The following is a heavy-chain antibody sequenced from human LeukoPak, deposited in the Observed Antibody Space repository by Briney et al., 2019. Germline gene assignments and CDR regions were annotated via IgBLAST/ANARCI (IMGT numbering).Heavy chain of an antibody. CDR3: ARDLGRWLQLYYFDY. V-gene: IGHV1-2*02. D-gene: IGHD5-24*01. J-gene: IGHJ4*02. Sequence: GASVKVSCKASGYTFTGYYMHWVRQAPGQGLERMGWINPNSGGTNYAQKFQGRVTMTRDTSISTAYMELSRLRSDDTAVYYCARDLGRWLQLYYFDYWGQGTLVTVSS. CDR1: GYTFTGYY. CDR2: INPNSGGT.